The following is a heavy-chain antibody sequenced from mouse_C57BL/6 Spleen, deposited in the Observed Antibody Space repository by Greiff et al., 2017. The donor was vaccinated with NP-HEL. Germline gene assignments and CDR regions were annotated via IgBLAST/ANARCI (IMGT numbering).Heavy chain of an antibody. CDR2: IDPETGGT. CDR1: GYTFTDYE. D-gene: IGHD2-1*01. J-gene: IGHJ2*01. V-gene: IGHV1-15*01. Sequence: QVQLQQSGAELVRPGASVTLSCKASGYTFTDYEMHWVKQTPVHGLEWLGAIDPETGGTAYNQKFKGKAILTADKSSSTAYMELRSLTSEDSAVYYCTRGVYYGNDYWGQGTTLTVSS. CDR3: TRGVYYGNDY.